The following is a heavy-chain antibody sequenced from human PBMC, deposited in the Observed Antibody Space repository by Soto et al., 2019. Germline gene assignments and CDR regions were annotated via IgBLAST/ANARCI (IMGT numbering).Heavy chain of an antibody. Sequence: SETLSLTCTVSGGSISGDHWNWIRQPPGKGLEWIAYVSSSGSTKYNPSLKSRVTISIDTTKNQFSLRLSSVAAADTAVYYCASGFYDSRGYSEAFDIWGQGTKVTVSS. CDR2: VSSSGST. CDR3: ASGFYDSRGYSEAFDI. CDR1: GGSISGDH. J-gene: IGHJ3*02. V-gene: IGHV4-59*01. D-gene: IGHD3-22*01.